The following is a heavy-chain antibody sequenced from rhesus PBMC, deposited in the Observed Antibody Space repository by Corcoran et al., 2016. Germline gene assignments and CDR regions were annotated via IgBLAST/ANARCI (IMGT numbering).Heavy chain of an antibody. Sequence: EVQLVETGGGLVQPGGSLRLSWGASGFPLWGTGAGWVRQAPGKWLEWVSGISFNGGRTYYADSVKGRFIISRDNSKNTLSLQMNSLRAEDTAVYFCARGNTVTTCNFDYWGQGVLVTVSS. CDR3: ARGNTVTTCNFDY. V-gene: IGHV3S5*01. CDR2: ISFNGGRT. D-gene: IGHD4-35*01. J-gene: IGHJ4*01. CDR1: GFPLWGTG.